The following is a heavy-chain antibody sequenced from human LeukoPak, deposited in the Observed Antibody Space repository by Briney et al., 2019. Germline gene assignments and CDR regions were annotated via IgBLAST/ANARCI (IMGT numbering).Heavy chain of an antibody. V-gene: IGHV1-2*02. CDR3: ARDRGLGELSLTYP. Sequence: GASVKVSCKASGYTFTGYYIHWVRQAPGQGLEWMGWIKPSSGGTKFAQKFQGRVTMTRDTSISTVYMELSRLRSDDTAEYYCARDRGLGELSLTYPWGQGTLVTVSS. CDR1: GYTFTGYY. D-gene: IGHD3-16*02. J-gene: IGHJ5*02. CDR2: IKPSSGGT.